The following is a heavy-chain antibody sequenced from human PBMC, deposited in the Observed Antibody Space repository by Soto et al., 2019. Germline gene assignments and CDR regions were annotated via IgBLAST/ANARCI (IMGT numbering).Heavy chain of an antibody. CDR2: ISGSGGST. V-gene: IGHV3-23*01. J-gene: IGHJ5*02. D-gene: IGHD6-13*01. CDR3: AKDRAPAAGTSWFDP. Sequence: PVGSLRLSCAASGFTFSSYAMSWVLQAPGKGLEWVSAISGSGGSTYYADSVKGRFTISRDNSKNTLYLQMNSLRAEDTAVYYCAKDRAPAAGTSWFDPWGQGTLVTVSS. CDR1: GFTFSSYA.